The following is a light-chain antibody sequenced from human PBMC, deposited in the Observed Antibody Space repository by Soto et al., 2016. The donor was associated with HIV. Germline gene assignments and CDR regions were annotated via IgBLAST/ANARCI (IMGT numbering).Light chain of an antibody. Sequence: ELTQPPSVSVTPGETARITCGGNNIGDKSVHWYQQKPGQAPVLVVYDDNDRPSGIPERFSGSNFGNTATLTISRVEAGDEADYHCQVWDSRNDHRVFGGGTKLTVL. V-gene: IGLV3-21*02. CDR2: DDN. J-gene: IGLJ3*02. CDR3: QVWDSRNDHRV. CDR1: NIGDKS.